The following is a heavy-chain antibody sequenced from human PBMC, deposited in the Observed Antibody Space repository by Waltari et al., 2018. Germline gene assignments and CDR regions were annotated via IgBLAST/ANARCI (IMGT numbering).Heavy chain of an antibody. CDR1: GFTFSSYG. J-gene: IGHJ6*02. Sequence: QVQLVESGGGVVQPGRSLRLSCAASGFTFSSYGMHWVRQAPGKGLEWVAVISNDGSNKYYADSVKGRFTISRDNSKNTLYLQMNSLGAEDTAVYYCANMDPHHYYYGMDVWGQGTTVIVSS. D-gene: IGHD3-10*01. CDR3: ANMDPHHYYYGMDV. CDR2: ISNDGSNK. V-gene: IGHV3-30*18.